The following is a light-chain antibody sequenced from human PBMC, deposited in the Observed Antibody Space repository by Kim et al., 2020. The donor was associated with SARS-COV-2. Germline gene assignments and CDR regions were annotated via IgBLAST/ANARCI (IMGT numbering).Light chain of an antibody. J-gene: IGKJ1*01. CDR2: GTS. Sequence: VSPGERPPHSCRASQRVSSNLAWYEQAPAPAPRLLLYGTSASATGIPARFSGSRSGTEFSLIISSLRSEDFAVYFSQQYNNWSRTFGQGTKGDIK. CDR1: QRVSSN. V-gene: IGKV3-15*01. CDR3: QQYNNWSRT.